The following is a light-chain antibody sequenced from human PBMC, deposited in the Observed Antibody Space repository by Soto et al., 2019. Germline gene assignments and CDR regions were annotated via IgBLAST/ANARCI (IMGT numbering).Light chain of an antibody. CDR1: QSISSY. V-gene: IGKV1-39*01. J-gene: IGKJ1*01. CDR3: QQSYSTPKT. CDR2: AAS. Sequence: TQMTQSPYSLSSAVGDRVTITCRASQSISSYLNWYQQKPGKAPKLLIYAASSLQSGVPSRFSGSGSGTDFTLTISSLQPEDFATYYCQQSYSTPKTYGQGTKADIK.